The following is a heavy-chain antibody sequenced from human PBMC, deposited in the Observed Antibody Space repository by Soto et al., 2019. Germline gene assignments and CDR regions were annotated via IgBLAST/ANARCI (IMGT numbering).Heavy chain of an antibody. V-gene: IGHV2-70*01. J-gene: IGHJ6*02. CDR3: ARYCSEDSGHYLGHSGMDV. Sequence: SGPTLVNPTHTLTLTCTFSGFSLSTSGMCGSWIRQPPGKALEWLALIDWDDDKYYNTSLKTRLQISRDTSKNHVVLTMNNMDPVETATYYSARYCSEDSGHYLGHSGMDVWCQGTMVTISS. CDR1: GFSLSTSGMC. D-gene: IGHD4-17*01. CDR2: IDWDDDK.